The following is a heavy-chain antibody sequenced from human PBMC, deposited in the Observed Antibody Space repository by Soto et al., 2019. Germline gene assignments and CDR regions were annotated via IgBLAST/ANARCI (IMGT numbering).Heavy chain of an antibody. CDR1: GFTFSNYG. V-gene: IGHV3-23*01. CDR3: AKKSGVGATWYFDY. CDR2: LPEIGTNT. J-gene: IGHJ4*02. Sequence: EVQLLESGGGLVQPGGSLRLSCAASGFTFSNYGMSWVRQAPGKGLEWVSALPEIGTNTYYADSVKGRFTISRDNSKNTLFLQINNLRAGDTAVDYCAKKSGVGATWYFDYWGQGTLVTVSS. D-gene: IGHD1-26*01.